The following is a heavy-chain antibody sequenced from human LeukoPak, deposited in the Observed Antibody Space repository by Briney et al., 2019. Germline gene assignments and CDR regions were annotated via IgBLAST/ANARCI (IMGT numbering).Heavy chain of an antibody. J-gene: IGHJ5*02. D-gene: IGHD3-10*01. Sequence: GGSLRLSCAASGFTFTNYSMNWVRQTPGKGLEWVSSISSSSTYKYYADSVKGRFTISGDNARNSLYLQMNSLRVDDTAVYYCYPHYYGSGNLNWFDPWGQGTLVTVSS. CDR1: GFTFTNYS. CDR2: ISSSSTYK. CDR3: YPHYYGSGNLNWFDP. V-gene: IGHV3-21*01.